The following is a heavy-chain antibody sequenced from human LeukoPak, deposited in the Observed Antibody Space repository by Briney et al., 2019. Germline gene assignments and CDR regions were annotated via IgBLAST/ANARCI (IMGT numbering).Heavy chain of an antibody. CDR1: GGSISSYY. V-gene: IGHV4-59*01. D-gene: IGHD6-13*01. J-gene: IGHJ5*02. CDR3: AGAAAGPHWFDP. CDR2: IYYSGST. Sequence: SETLSLTCTVSGGSISSYYWSWIRQPPGKGLEWIGYIYYSGSTNYNPSLKSRVNISVDTSKNQFSLKLSSVTAADTAVYYCAGAAAGPHWFDPWGQGTLVTASS.